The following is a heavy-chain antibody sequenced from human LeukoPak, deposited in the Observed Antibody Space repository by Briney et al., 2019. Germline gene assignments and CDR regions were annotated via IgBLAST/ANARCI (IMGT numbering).Heavy chain of an antibody. V-gene: IGHV4-4*02. CDR3: ARDITMVRGASHGMDV. Sequence: SETLSLTCAVSGGSISSSNWWSWVRQPPGKGLEWIGEIYHSGSTNYNPSLKSRVTISVDKSKNQFSLKLSSVTAADTAVYYCARDITMVRGASHGMDVWGQGTTVTVSS. CDR1: GGSISSSNW. D-gene: IGHD3-10*01. CDR2: IYHSGST. J-gene: IGHJ6*02.